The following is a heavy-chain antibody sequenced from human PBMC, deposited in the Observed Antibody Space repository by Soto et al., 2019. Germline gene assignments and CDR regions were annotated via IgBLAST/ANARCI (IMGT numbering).Heavy chain of an antibody. CDR1: GFTFSGSA. CDR2: IRSKANSYAT. CDR3: TRRDTIHTPAYGMDV. J-gene: IGHJ6*02. V-gene: IGHV3-73*01. Sequence: PGGSLRLSCAAPGFTFSGSAMHWVRQASGEGLEWVGRIRSKANSYATAYAASVKGRFTISRDDSKNTAYLQMNSLKTEDTAVYYCTRRDTIHTPAYGMDVWGQGTTVTVSS. D-gene: IGHD3-3*01.